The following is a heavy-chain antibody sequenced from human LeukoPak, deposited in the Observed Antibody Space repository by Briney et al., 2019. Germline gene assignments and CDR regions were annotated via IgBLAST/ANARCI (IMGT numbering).Heavy chain of an antibody. Sequence: PSETLSLTCTVSGGSINSGSYYWSWIRQPAGKGLEWIGRIYTSGSTNYNPSLKSRVTISVDTSKNQFSLKLSSVTAADTAVYYCARLGRDSSPDYWGQGTLVTVSS. CDR3: ARLGRDSSPDY. J-gene: IGHJ4*02. D-gene: IGHD6-19*01. CDR1: GGSINSGSYY. CDR2: IYTSGST. V-gene: IGHV4-61*02.